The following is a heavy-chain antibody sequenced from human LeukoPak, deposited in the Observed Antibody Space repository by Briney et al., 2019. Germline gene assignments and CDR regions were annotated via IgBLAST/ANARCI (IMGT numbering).Heavy chain of an antibody. CDR2: INHSGYT. Sequence: SETLSLTCAVSGVSFDDYYWAWVRQTPGKGLEWIGEINHSGYTNDSPSLKSRVTLSIDTSRKQFSLNLRSVTVADACFYYSTRMTTGHDHWGQGTLVTVSS. CDR3: TRMTTGHDH. CDR1: GVSFDDYY. J-gene: IGHJ5*02. V-gene: IGHV4-34*01. D-gene: IGHD4-17*01.